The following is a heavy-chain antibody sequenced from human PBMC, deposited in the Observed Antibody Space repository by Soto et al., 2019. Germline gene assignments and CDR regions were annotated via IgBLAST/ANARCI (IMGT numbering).Heavy chain of an antibody. V-gene: IGHV4-34*01. CDR3: ARGLGTTGTGYYMDV. Sequence: SETLSLTCAVYGGSFSGYYWSWIRQPPGKGLEWIGEINHSGSTNYNPSLKSRVTISVDTSKNQFSLKLSSVTAADTAVYYCARGLGTTGTGYYMDVWGNGTTVTVSS. D-gene: IGHD1-1*01. CDR2: INHSGST. J-gene: IGHJ6*03. CDR1: GGSFSGYY.